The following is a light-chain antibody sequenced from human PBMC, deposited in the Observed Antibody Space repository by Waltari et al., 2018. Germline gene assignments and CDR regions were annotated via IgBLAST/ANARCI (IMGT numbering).Light chain of an antibody. Sequence: EIVLTQSPVILSVSPGARTTLSCRASQSITSNLAWDQQKPGQSPRLLIYGASIRAAGIPARFSGIGSGTEFTLTISSLQSEDFAVYYCQQYNNWLPLTFGGGTKVEIK. J-gene: IGKJ4*01. CDR1: QSITSN. CDR3: QQYNNWLPLT. CDR2: GAS. V-gene: IGKV3-15*01.